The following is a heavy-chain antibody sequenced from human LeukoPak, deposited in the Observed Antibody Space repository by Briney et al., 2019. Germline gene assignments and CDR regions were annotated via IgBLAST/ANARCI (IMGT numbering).Heavy chain of an antibody. CDR2: IYYSGST. Sequence: PSETLSLTCTVSGDSISSNYWNWIRQPPGKGLEWIGYIYYSGSTNYNPSLKSRATLSVDMSKNQFSLNLNSVTAADTAVYYCARGFYDSTGYSTPFDSWGQGTLVTVSS. V-gene: IGHV4-59*12. CDR3: ARGFYDSTGYSTPFDS. CDR1: GDSISSNY. J-gene: IGHJ4*02. D-gene: IGHD2/OR15-2a*01.